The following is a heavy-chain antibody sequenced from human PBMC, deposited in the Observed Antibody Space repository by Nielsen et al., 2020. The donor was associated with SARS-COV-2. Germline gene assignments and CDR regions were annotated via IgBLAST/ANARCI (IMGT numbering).Heavy chain of an antibody. D-gene: IGHD2-2*01. CDR3: ARETRYCSSTSCQRYYGMDV. Sequence: ASVKVSCKASSYTFTYRYLHWVRQAPGQALEWMGRINPNSGGTNYAQKFQGRVTMTRDTSISTAYMELSRLRSDDTAVYYCARETRYCSSTSCQRYYGMDVWGQGTTVTVSS. CDR2: INPNSGGT. CDR1: SYTFTYRY. J-gene: IGHJ6*02. V-gene: IGHV1-2*06.